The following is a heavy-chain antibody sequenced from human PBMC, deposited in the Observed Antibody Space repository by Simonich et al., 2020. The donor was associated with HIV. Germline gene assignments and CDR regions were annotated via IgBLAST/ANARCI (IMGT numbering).Heavy chain of an antibody. Sequence: EVQLVQSGAEVKKPGESLQISCKGSGYSFTSYWMGWVRQMSGKGLEWMEVIYPGEYNTRYSPSFQGQVTISAHKSNSTAYLQLSSLKASDTAMYYCAGLGLSVTDHYFQHWGQGTLVTVSS. CDR2: IYPGEYNT. CDR3: AGLGLSVTDHYFQH. D-gene: IGHD4-4*01. J-gene: IGHJ1*01. CDR1: GYSFTSYW. V-gene: IGHV5-51*01.